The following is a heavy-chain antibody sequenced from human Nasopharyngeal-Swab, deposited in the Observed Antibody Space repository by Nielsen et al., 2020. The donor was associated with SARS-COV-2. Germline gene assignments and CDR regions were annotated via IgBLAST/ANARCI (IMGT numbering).Heavy chain of an antibody. CDR1: GYTFTSYY. D-gene: IGHD3-22*01. V-gene: IGHV1-46*01. CDR2: INPSGGST. J-gene: IGHJ3*02. Sequence: ASVKVSCKASGYTFTSYYMHWVRQAPGQGLEWMGIINPSGGSTSYAQKFQGRVTMTRDTSTSTVYMELSSLGSEDTAVYYCASLYCYDSSGYYSDDFDIWGQGTMGTVSS. CDR3: ASLYCYDSSGYYSDDFDI.